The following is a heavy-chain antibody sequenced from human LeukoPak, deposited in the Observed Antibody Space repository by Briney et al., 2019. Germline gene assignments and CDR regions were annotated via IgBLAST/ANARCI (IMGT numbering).Heavy chain of an antibody. CDR1: GYSMTSGYY. V-gene: IGHV4-38-2*02. CDR2: IYHSGNT. CDR3: ARAKYGGNSGGDVFDI. Sequence: PSETLSLTCTVSGYSMTSGYYWGWVRQPPGKGLEWIATIYHSGNTYYKPSLKSRVTISVDTSKNQFSLKLTSVTAADTAVYYCARAKYGGNSGGDVFDIWGQGTMVTVSS. J-gene: IGHJ3*02. D-gene: IGHD4-23*01.